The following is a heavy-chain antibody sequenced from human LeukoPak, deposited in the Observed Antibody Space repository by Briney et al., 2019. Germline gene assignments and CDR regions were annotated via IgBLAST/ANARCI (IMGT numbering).Heavy chain of an antibody. Sequence: ASVKVSCKASGYTFTSYYMHWVRQAPGQGLEWMGIINPSGGSTSYAQKFQGRVTITADDSTSTAYMELSSLRSEDTAVYYCARSFLDFWSGYFVYWGQGTLVTVSS. D-gene: IGHD3-3*01. J-gene: IGHJ4*02. CDR3: ARSFLDFWSGYFVY. CDR2: INPSGGST. CDR1: GYTFTSYY. V-gene: IGHV1-46*01.